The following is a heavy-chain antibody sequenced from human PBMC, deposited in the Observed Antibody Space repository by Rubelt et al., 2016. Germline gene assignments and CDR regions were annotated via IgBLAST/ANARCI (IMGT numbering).Heavy chain of an antibody. V-gene: IGHV3-15*01. Sequence: GGGLVQPGESLRLSCVASGFTFSDHYMDWVRQAPGKGLEWVARIKRTTEDGTTDYAAPVKGRFSISRDDSKNTLYLHMNGLKTEDTAVYYCITDPGDWPDYWGQGTLVVVSS. CDR2: IKRTTEDGTT. CDR3: ITDPGDWPDY. J-gene: IGHJ4*02. CDR1: GFTFSDHY. D-gene: IGHD2-21*02.